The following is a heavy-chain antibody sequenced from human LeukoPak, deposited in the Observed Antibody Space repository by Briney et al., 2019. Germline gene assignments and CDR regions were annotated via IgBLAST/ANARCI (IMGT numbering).Heavy chain of an antibody. CDR1: GFTFSSYG. D-gene: IGHD3-3*01. CDR3: AKDAVRFLEWLPPFDY. J-gene: IGHJ4*02. CDR2: IRYNGSNK. V-gene: IGHV3-30*02. Sequence: GGSLRLSCAASGFTFSSYGMHWVRQAPGKELEWVAFIRYNGSNKYYADSVKGRFTISRDNSKNTLYLQMNSLRAEDTAVYYCAKDAVRFLEWLPPFDYWGQGTLVTVSS.